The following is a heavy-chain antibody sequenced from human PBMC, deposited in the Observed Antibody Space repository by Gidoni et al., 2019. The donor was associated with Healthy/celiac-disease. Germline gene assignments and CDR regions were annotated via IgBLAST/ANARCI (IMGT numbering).Heavy chain of an antibody. CDR2: TYDMSKWYN. D-gene: IGHD3-10*01. J-gene: IGHJ6*03. CDR3: ARGGITMASGRGYYYYMDV. CDR1: GDSVSSNSAA. Sequence: QVQLQQSGPGLVKTSQTLSLTCAISGDSVSSNSAAWNWIRQSPSRGLEWLGRTYDMSKWYNDYAVSVKSRITINPDTSKNQFSLQLNSVTPEDTAVYYCARGGITMASGRGYYYYMDVWGKGTTVTVSS. V-gene: IGHV6-1*01.